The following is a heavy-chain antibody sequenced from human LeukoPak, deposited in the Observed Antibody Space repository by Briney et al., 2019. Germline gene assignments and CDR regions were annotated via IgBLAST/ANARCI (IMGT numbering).Heavy chain of an antibody. Sequence: PGGSLRLSCAASGFTFSSYAMSWVRQAPGKGLEWVSIMSAGGDATFYADSVRGRFTISRDNSKSTLYLQMNGLRAEDTAVFYCAKSLFTSAAGSGRAFHIWGQGTMVTVSS. J-gene: IGHJ3*02. D-gene: IGHD3-10*01. CDR3: AKSLFTSAAGSGRAFHI. CDR1: GFTFSSYA. V-gene: IGHV3-23*01. CDR2: MSAGGDAT.